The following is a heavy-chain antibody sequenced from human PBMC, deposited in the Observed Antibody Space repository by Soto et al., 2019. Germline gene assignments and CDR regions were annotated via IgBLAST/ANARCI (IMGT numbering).Heavy chain of an antibody. D-gene: IGHD3-9*01. J-gene: IGHJ5*02. V-gene: IGHV1-18*01. CDR2: ISAYNGNT. CDR1: GYTFINYG. Sequence: QIQLVQSGAEVKKPGASVKVSCKASGYTFINYGISWVRQAPGQGLEWMGWISAYNGNTNYAQKLQGRVTMTTDTSTRTAYMELRRLRPDNTAGYYCARAFDWILPTFAPWGQGTLVTVSS. CDR3: ARAFDWILPTFAP.